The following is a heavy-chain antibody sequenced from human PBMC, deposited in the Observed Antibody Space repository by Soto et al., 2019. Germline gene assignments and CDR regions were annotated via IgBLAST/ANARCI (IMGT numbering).Heavy chain of an antibody. D-gene: IGHD4-17*01. CDR3: ATMGTPVTGLYYFDY. CDR1: GGSISSGNCY. J-gene: IGHJ4*02. V-gene: IGHV4-30-4*01. Sequence: SETLSLTCTVSGGSISSGNCYWSWIRQPPGKGLEWIGFISYSGTTHYSASLRSRVSISVDTSKNQFSLDLSSVTAADTAVYYCATMGTPVTGLYYFDYWGQGTLVTVSS. CDR2: ISYSGTT.